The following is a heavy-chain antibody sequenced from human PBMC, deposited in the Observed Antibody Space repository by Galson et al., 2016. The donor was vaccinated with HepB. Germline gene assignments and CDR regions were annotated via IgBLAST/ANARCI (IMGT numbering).Heavy chain of an antibody. Sequence: TLSLTCNVSAGTINIGGYSWSWIRQHPGRGLEWIGYISHSGSAYFNPSLKSRSTISVAPSRNQFSLDLRSGTAADTAVYFCARYGSWTGFDYWGQGILVTVSS. CDR3: ARYGSWTGFDY. D-gene: IGHD2-15*01. CDR2: ISHSGSA. V-gene: IGHV4-31*03. J-gene: IGHJ4*02. CDR1: AGTINIGGYS.